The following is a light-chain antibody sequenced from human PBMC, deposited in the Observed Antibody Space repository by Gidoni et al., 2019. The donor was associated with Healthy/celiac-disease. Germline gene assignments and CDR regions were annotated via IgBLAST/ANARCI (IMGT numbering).Light chain of an antibody. Sequence: DIQITHSPSTLSSSVGDRVTITCRASESINSWLAWYQQNPGRAPRLLIYKSSSVESGVQSRFSGSRSGTEFNITISSLQPDGFATYYCQQYFTYRTFGQXTKVEIK. J-gene: IGKJ1*01. V-gene: IGKV1-5*03. CDR2: KSS. CDR3: QQYFTYRT. CDR1: ESINSW.